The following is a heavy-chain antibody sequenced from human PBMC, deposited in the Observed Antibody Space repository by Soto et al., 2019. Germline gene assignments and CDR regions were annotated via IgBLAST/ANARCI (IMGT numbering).Heavy chain of an antibody. J-gene: IGHJ6*02. CDR3: ARDKDSSWYVHYYYGMDV. CDR1: GYTFTSYA. Sequence: GASVKVSCKASGYTFTSYAMHWVRQAPGQRLEWMGWINAGNGNTKYSQKFQGRVTITRDTSASTAYMELSSLRSEDTAVYYFARDKDSSWYVHYYYGMDVWGQGTTVTVSS. CDR2: INAGNGNT. D-gene: IGHD6-13*01. V-gene: IGHV1-3*01.